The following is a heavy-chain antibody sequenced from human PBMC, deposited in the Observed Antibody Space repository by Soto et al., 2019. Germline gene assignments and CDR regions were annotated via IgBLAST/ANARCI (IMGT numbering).Heavy chain of an antibody. CDR1: GYTFTSYG. J-gene: IGHJ6*02. CDR3: AREPFYDYVWGSYRSTSYYYYYGMDV. V-gene: IGHV1-18*01. CDR2: ISAYNGNT. D-gene: IGHD3-16*02. Sequence: ASVKVSCKASGYTFTSYGISWVRQAPGQGLEWMGWISAYNGNTNYAQKLQGRVTMTTDTSTSTAYMELRSLRSDDTAVYYCAREPFYDYVWGSYRSTSYYYYYGMDVWGQGTTVTVSS.